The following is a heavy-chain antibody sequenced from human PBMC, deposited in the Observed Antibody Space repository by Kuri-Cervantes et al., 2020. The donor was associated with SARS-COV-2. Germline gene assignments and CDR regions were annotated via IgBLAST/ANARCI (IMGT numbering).Heavy chain of an antibody. CDR1: GFIFSDYY. J-gene: IGHJ4*02. CDR3: ADWELLQL. CDR2: ISYDGSNK. V-gene: IGHV3-30-3*01. Sequence: GESLKISCTASGFIFSDYYMTWIRQAPGKGLEWVAVISYDGSNKYYADSVKGRFTISRDNSKNTLYLQMNSLRAEDTAVYYCADWELLQLWGQGTLVTVSS. D-gene: IGHD1-26*01.